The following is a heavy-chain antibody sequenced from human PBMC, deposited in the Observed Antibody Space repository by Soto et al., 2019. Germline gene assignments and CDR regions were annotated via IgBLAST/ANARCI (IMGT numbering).Heavy chain of an antibody. J-gene: IGHJ4*02. CDR2: VKSKSDGGTT. V-gene: IGHV3-15*07. Sequence: EVQLVDSGGGLVKPGGSLRLSCAASGFTFSNAWMNWVRQAPGRGLEWVGRVKSKSDGGTTDYAAPVKGRFTISRDDSKNTLYLQMNSLNTEDTAVYYCTKDKGYCSGGGCYSGSLDNWGQGTLVTVSS. D-gene: IGHD2-15*01. CDR3: TKDKGYCSGGGCYSGSLDN. CDR1: GFTFSNAW.